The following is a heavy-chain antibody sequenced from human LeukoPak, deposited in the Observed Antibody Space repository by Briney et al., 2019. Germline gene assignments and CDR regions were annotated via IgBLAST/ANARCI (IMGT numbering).Heavy chain of an antibody. CDR1: GGSISSYY. D-gene: IGHD1-26*01. Sequence: SETLSLTCTVSGGSISSYYWSWIRQPPGKGLEWIGYIYYSGSTNYNPSLKSRVTISVDTSKNQFSLKLSSVTAADTAVYYCARHVGRGSYFDYWGQGTLVTVSS. CDR2: IYYSGST. J-gene: IGHJ4*02. CDR3: ARHVGRGSYFDY. V-gene: IGHV4-59*08.